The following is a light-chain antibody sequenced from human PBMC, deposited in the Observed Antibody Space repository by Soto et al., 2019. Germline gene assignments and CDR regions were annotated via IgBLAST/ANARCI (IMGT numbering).Light chain of an antibody. V-gene: IGLV2-14*03. CDR3: SSFTTGVNYV. CDR1: SSDVGAYNF. Sequence: QSVLTQPASVSGSPGQSITISCIGTSSDVGAYNFVSWYQQHPGKAPKLIIYDVNNRPSEVSNRFSGSKSGNTASLTISGLQAEDEGDYYCSSFTTGVNYVFGIGTKVTV. J-gene: IGLJ1*01. CDR2: DVN.